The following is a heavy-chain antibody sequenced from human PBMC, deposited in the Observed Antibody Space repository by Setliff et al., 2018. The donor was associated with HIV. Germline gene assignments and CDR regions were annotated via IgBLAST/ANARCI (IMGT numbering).Heavy chain of an antibody. J-gene: IGHJ4*02. CDR1: EFTFDDYA. CDR3: ARVEGYSFGSSGY. V-gene: IGHV3-20*04. Sequence: GSLRLSCAASEFTFDDYAMSWVRQAPGKGLEWVSAINWNGGSTGYADSVKGRFTISRDNAKNSLYLQMNSLRAEDTAFYYCARVEGYSFGSSGYWGQGTLVTV. CDR2: INWNGGST. D-gene: IGHD5-18*01.